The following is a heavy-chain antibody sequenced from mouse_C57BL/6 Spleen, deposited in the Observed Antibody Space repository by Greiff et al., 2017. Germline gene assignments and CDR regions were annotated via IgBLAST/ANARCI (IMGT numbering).Heavy chain of an antibody. CDR3: AREGIRDPYFDY. CDR2: IYPGDGDT. CDR1: GYAFSSSW. D-gene: IGHD2-4*01. Sequence: QVQLQQSGPELVKPGASVKISCKASGYAFSSSWMNWVKQRPGKGLEWIGRIYPGDGDTNYNGKFKGKATLTADKSSSTAYMQLSSLTSEDSSVYFCAREGIRDPYFDYWGQGTTLTVSS. V-gene: IGHV1-82*01. J-gene: IGHJ2*01.